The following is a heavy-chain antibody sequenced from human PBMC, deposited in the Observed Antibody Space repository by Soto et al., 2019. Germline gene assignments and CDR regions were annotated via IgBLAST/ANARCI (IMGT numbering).Heavy chain of an antibody. Sequence: QITLKESGPTLVIPTQTLTLTCTFSGFSLXXXXXXXXXXXXXPGKALEWVALIHWDDEKRYSPSLRNTLTXXXXXXXXXXXXXXXXXXXXXXXXYYCAXXPFVLGSGWNFDFWGQGILVTVSS. CDR3: AXXPFVLGSGWNFDF. V-gene: IGHV2-5*02. J-gene: IGHJ4*02. D-gene: IGHD6-19*01. CDR2: IHWDDEK. CDR1: GFSLXXXXXX.